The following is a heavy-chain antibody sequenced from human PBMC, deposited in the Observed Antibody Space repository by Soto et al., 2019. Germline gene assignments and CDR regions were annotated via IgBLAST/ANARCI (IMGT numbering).Heavy chain of an antibody. CDR3: AKDLIRGDGYIDFDY. CDR1: GFTFSNYA. J-gene: IGHJ4*02. D-gene: IGHD3-10*01. Sequence: GGSLRLSCAPSGFTFSNYAMFWVRQAPGKGLEWVSTIFAGGGSTYYADSVKGRFTISRDNSKNILFLQMDSLRAEDTAVYFCAKDLIRGDGYIDFDYWGQRTLVT. V-gene: IGHV3-23*01. CDR2: IFAGGGST.